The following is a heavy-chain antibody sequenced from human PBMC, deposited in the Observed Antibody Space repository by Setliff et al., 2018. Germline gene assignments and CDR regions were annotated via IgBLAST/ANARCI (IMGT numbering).Heavy chain of an antibody. D-gene: IGHD6-6*01. V-gene: IGHV4-39*02. CDR1: GGPISRSNYY. CDR2: INYRGNT. J-gene: IGHJ6*03. CDR3: ARMAVRVASRPSRPLDYYYYMDF. Sequence: SETLSLTCTVSGGPISRSNYYWGWIRQPPGKGLEWIGSINYRGNTHDNPSLRSRVTMSVDTSKSHFSLRLSSLTAADTAVYYCARMAVRVASRPSRPLDYYYYMDFWGKGATVTVSS.